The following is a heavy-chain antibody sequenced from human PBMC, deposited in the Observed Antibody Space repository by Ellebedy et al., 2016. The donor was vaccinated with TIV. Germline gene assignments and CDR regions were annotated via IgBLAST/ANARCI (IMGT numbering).Heavy chain of an antibody. J-gene: IGHJ5*02. D-gene: IGHD4-23*01. CDR2: IYYSGST. CDR3: ARHPNSFEQSDWFDP. CDR1: GGSISSSSYY. V-gene: IGHV4-39*01. Sequence: SETLSLTCTVSGGSISSSSYYWGWIRQPPGKGLEWIGSIYYSGSTYYNPSLKSRVTISVDTSKNQFSLKLSSVTAADTAVYYCARHPNSFEQSDWFDPWGQGTLVTVSS.